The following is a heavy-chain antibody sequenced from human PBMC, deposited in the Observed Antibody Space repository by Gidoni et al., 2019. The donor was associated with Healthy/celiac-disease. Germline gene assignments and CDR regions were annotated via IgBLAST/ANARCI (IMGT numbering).Heavy chain of an antibody. CDR1: GGSISSSSYY. CDR2: IYYSGST. V-gene: IGHV4-39*01. CDR3: ARQDPALHY. Sequence: QLQLQESGPGLVKPSETLSLTCTAPGGSISSSSYYWGWIRQPPGKGLEWIGSIYYSGSTYYNPSLKSRVTISVDTSKNQFSLKLSSVTAADTAVYYCARQDPALHYWGQGTLVTVSS. J-gene: IGHJ4*02. D-gene: IGHD2-2*01.